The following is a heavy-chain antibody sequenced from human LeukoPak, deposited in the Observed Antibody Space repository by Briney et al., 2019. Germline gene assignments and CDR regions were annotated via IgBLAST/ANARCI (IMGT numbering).Heavy chain of an antibody. Sequence: PGGSLRLSCAASRFTFSSYSMNWVRQAPGKGLEWVSYISSSSSTIYYADSVKGRFTISRDNAKNSLYLQMNSLGAEDTAVYYCARDFGDYSYYYYMDVWGKGTTVTVSS. J-gene: IGHJ6*03. V-gene: IGHV3-48*01. CDR2: ISSSSSTI. D-gene: IGHD4-17*01. CDR1: RFTFSSYS. CDR3: ARDFGDYSYYYYMDV.